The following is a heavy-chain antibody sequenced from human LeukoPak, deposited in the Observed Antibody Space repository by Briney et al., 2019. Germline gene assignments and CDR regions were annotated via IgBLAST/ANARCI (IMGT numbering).Heavy chain of an antibody. CDR1: GISLSNYA. J-gene: IGHJ3*01. CDR2: ISWNSGII. CDR3: AKQSTMIRAIGAFDF. D-gene: IGHD3-10*01. Sequence: GGSLRLSCVVSGISLSNYAIHWVRQAPGKGLEWVSGISWNSGIIGYADSVVGRFTISRDNAKNSLYLQMNSLGAEDTALYYCAKQSTMIRAIGAFDFWGQGTVVTVSS. V-gene: IGHV3-9*01.